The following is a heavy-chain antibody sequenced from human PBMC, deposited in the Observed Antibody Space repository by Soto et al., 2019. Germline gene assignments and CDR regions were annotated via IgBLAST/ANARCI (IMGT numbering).Heavy chain of an antibody. CDR3: ARKILATQFSVRTRYYYYGGMDV. CDR2: IIPIFGTA. CDR1: GGTFSSYA. Sequence: QVQLVQSGAEVKKPGSSVKVSCKASGGTFSSYAISWVRQAPGQGLEWMGGIIPIFGTANYAQKFQGRVTITADESTSTADMEMSSLSIEETAVYSYARKILATQFSVRTRYYYYGGMDVWGQGTTVTVSS. D-gene: IGHD5-12*01. V-gene: IGHV1-69*01. J-gene: IGHJ6*02.